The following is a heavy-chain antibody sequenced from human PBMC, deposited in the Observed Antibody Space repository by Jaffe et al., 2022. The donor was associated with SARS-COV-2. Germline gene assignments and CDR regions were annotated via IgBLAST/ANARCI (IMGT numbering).Heavy chain of an antibody. D-gene: IGHD1-26*01. V-gene: IGHV3-48*02. CDR1: GFTFSSNS. Sequence: EVQLVESGGGLVQPGGSLRLSCAASGFTFSSNSMNWVRQAPGKGLEWVSYITSSSSTIYYADSVKGRFTISRDNAKNSLYLQMNSLRDEDTAVYYCAKWSGSYNYFDYWGQGTLVTVSS. CDR2: ITSSSSTI. J-gene: IGHJ4*02. CDR3: AKWSGSYNYFDY.